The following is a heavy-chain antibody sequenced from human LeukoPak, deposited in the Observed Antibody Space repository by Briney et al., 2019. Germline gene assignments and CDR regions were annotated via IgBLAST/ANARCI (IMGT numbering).Heavy chain of an antibody. J-gene: IGHJ4*02. Sequence: GGSLRLSCAVSGLTVGSTYMSWVRQAPGKGLEWVANINKDGGEKYYVDSVKGRFTISRDNAKNSLYLQMNSLRADDTAVYYCVKDSPPRYSGSPPAYWGQGTLVTVSS. CDR2: INKDGGEK. CDR1: GLTVGSTY. CDR3: VKDSPPRYSGSPPAY. D-gene: IGHD1-26*01. V-gene: IGHV3-7*03.